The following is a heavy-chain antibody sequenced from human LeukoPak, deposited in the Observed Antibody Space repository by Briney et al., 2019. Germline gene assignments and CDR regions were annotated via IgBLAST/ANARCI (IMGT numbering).Heavy chain of an antibody. CDR2: ISYDGSNK. V-gene: IGHV3-30*18. D-gene: IGHD3-22*01. Sequence: GGSLRLSCAASGFTFSSYGMHWVRQAPGKGLEWVAVISYDGSNKYYADSVKGRFTISRDNSKNTLYLQMNSLRAEDTAVYYCAKDPTNLFLITTGYFDYWGQGTLVTVSS. CDR3: AKDPTNLFLITTGYFDY. CDR1: GFTFSSYG. J-gene: IGHJ4*02.